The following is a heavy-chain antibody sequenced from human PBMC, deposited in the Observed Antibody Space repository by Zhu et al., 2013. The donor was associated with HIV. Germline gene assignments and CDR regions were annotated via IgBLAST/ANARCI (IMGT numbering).Heavy chain of an antibody. J-gene: IGHJ5*02. CDR3: ARIYGDYTDWFDP. CDR2: IFYNGIT. CDR1: GGSVSSGTDY. Sequence: QVQLQESGPGLVKPSETLSLICTVSGGSVSSGTDYWSWIRQSPGKGLEWIGYIFYNGITNSNPSLKSRVSMSVDTSKNQFSLRLNSVTAADTAVYYCARIYGDYTDWFDPWGRGTLVTVSS. D-gene: IGHD4-17*01. V-gene: IGHV4-61*01.